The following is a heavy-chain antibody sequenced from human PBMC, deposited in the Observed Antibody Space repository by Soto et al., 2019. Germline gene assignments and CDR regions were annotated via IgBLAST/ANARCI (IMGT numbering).Heavy chain of an antibody. D-gene: IGHD1-26*01. V-gene: IGHV1-46*01. Sequence: ASVKVSCKASGYTFTSYYMHWVRQAPGQGLEWMGIINPSGGSTSYAQKFQGRVTMTRDTSTSTDYMELRSLRSDDTAVYYCVKDRAVGHMDVWGQGTTVTVSS. CDR3: VKDRAVGHMDV. CDR1: GYTFTSYY. J-gene: IGHJ6*02. CDR2: INPSGGST.